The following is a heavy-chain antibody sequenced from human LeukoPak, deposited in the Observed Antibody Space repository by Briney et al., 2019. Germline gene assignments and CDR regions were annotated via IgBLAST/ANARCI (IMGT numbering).Heavy chain of an antibody. CDR1: GFTFSSYA. V-gene: IGHV3-15*01. Sequence: MAGGSLRLSCAASGFTFSSYAMSWVRQAPGKGLEWVGRIKSKTDGGTTDYAAPVKGRFTISRDDSKNTLHLQMNSLKTEDTAVYFCTTVADAGYVDYWGQGTLVTVSS. D-gene: IGHD6-13*01. J-gene: IGHJ4*02. CDR2: IKSKTDGGTT. CDR3: TTVADAGYVDY.